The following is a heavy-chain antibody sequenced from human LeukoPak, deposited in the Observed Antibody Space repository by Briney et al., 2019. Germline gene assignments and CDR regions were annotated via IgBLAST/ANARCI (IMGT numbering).Heavy chain of an antibody. CDR2: ITNNGATT. D-gene: IGHD3-10*01. V-gene: IGHV3-23*01. Sequence: PGGSLRLSCAASGFTFSSNSMNWVLQAPGRGLEWVSVITNNGATTYYADSVKGRFTISRDNSKNMLYLQMNSLRAEDTAVYYCAKDWGYGSGTYYPHWGQGTLVTVSS. CDR1: GFTFSSNS. CDR3: AKDWGYGSGTYYPH. J-gene: IGHJ4*02.